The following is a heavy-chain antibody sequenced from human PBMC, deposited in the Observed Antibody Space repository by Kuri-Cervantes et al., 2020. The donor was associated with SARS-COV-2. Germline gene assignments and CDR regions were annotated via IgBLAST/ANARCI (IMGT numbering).Heavy chain of an antibody. J-gene: IGHJ4*02. CDR3: ARGKAEITMIVVVITSGSYYFDY. CDR1: GGSISSYY. V-gene: IGHV4-34*01. D-gene: IGHD3-22*01. Sequence: SETLSLTCTVSGGSISSYYWSWIRQPAGKGLEWIGEINHSGRSNYNPSLKSRVTISVDTSKNQFSLKLTSVTAADTAVYYCARGKAEITMIVVVITSGSYYFDYWGQGSLVTVSS. CDR2: INHSGRS.